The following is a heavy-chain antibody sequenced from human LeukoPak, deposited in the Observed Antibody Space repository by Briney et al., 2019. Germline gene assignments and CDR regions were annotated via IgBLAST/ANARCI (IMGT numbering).Heavy chain of an antibody. CDR1: GFTFNRFY. Sequence: PGVSLRLSCSASGFTFNRFYLHWVRQAPGKGPEFVSHISSNGATTYYADSVKGRFTISRDNSKNTLYLQMSSLRADDTAVYYCVKDRSIAAPNNDFFDSWGQGALVTVSS. CDR2: ISSNGATT. J-gene: IGHJ4*02. V-gene: IGHV3-64D*06. CDR3: VKDRSIAAPNNDFFDS. D-gene: IGHD6-6*01.